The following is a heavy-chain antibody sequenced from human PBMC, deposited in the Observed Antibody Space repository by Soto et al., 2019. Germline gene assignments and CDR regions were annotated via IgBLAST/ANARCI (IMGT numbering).Heavy chain of an antibody. D-gene: IGHD3-3*01. CDR1: GCTFSSYA. V-gene: IGHV1-69*13. CDR2: IIPIFGTA. CDR3: ARGDFGVVRYYYGMDV. J-gene: IGHJ6*02. Sequence: ASVKVSCKASGCTFSSYAISWVRQAPGQGLEWMGGIIPIFGTANYAQKFQGRVTITADESTSTAYMELSSLRSEDTAVYYCARGDFGVVRYYYGMDVWGQGTTVTVSS.